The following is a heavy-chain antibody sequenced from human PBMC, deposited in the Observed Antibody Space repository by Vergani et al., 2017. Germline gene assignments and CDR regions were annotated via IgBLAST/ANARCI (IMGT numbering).Heavy chain of an antibody. CDR1: GGSISSSSYY. Sequence: QLQLQESGPGLVKPSETLSLTCTVSGGSISSSSYYWGWIRQPPGKGLEWIGSIYYSGSTYYNPSLKSRVTISVDTSKNQFSLKLSSVTAADTAVYYCARVHSCGWFDAFDIWGQGTMVTVSS. J-gene: IGHJ3*02. V-gene: IGHV4-39*07. D-gene: IGHD6-19*01. CDR3: ARVHSCGWFDAFDI. CDR2: IYYSGST.